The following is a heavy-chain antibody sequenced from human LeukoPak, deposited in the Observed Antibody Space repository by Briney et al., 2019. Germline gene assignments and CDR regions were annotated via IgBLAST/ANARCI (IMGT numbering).Heavy chain of an antibody. CDR2: VSSSSSYI. V-gene: IGHV3-21*01. CDR3: ARGTMGEFDY. D-gene: IGHD3-3*01. J-gene: IGHJ4*02. CDR1: GFTFSLYS. Sequence: GGSLRLSCAASGFTFSLYSMNWVRQAPGKGLEWVSSVSSSSSYIYYADSVKGRFTISRDNAKNSLYLQMNSLRAEDTAVYYCARGTMGEFDYWGQGTLVTVSS.